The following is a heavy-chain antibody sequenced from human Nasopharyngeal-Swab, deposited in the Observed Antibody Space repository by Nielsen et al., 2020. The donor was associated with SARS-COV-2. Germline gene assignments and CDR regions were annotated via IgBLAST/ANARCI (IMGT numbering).Heavy chain of an antibody. J-gene: IGHJ6*02. D-gene: IGHD3-22*01. CDR2: INPSGGST. V-gene: IGHV1-46*01. CDR3: ARDKSMIVVVITTHPYGMDV. Sequence: WGRHASGLRFVWLGIINPSGGSTSYAQKLQGRVTMTRDTSTSTVYMELSSLRSEDTAVYYCARDKSMIVVVITTHPYGMDVWGQGTTVTVSS.